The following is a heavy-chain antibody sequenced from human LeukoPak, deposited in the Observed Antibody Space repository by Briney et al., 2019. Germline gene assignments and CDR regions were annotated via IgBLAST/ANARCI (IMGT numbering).Heavy chain of an antibody. CDR3: ARDPLRDTGTVMDTLVDP. D-gene: IGHD5-18*01. V-gene: IGHV4-39*07. CDR1: GGSISSSSYY. CDR2: FSYGGST. J-gene: IGHJ5*02. Sequence: PSETLSLTCTVSGGSISSSSYYWGWIRQPPGKGLEWIGSFSYGGSTYYNPSLKSRVTISVDTSKNQFSLKLSSVTAADTAVYFCARDPLRDTGTVMDTLVDPWGQGTRVTVSS.